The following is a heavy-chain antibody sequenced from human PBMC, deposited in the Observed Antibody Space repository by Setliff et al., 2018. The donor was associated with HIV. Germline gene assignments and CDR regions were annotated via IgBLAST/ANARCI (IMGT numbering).Heavy chain of an antibody. Sequence: GGSLILPCPASGSTFSNVYMNGARQAPGTGLVWVGRIKSRADGWPTDYAAPVNGRFTISRDDSRNSLSLEMNSLKTEDTALYYCTTPGGSCSGGDCYSNLHYWGQGTLVTV. CDR2: IKSRADGWPT. CDR3: TTPGGSCSGGDCYSNLHY. J-gene: IGHJ4*02. CDR1: GSTFSNVY. D-gene: IGHD2-15*01. V-gene: IGHV3-15*01.